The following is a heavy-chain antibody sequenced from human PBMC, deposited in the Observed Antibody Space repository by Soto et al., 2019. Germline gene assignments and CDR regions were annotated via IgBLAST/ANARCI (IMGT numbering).Heavy chain of an antibody. CDR1: GFSLSTSGMC. J-gene: IGHJ4*02. Sequence: SGPTLVNPTQTLTLTCTFSGFSLSTSGMCVSWIRQPPGKALEWLAHIFSNDEKSYSTSLKSRLTISKDTSKSQVVLTMTNMDPVDTATYYCARIQGYYYGSGPDFDYWGQGTLVTVSS. D-gene: IGHD3-10*01. V-gene: IGHV2-26*01. CDR3: ARIQGYYYGSGPDFDY. CDR2: IFSNDEK.